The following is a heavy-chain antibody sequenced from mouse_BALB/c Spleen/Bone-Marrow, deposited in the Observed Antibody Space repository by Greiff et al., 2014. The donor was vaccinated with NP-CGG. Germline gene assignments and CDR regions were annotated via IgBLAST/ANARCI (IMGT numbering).Heavy chain of an antibody. CDR3: ARSFGSSYWYFDV. J-gene: IGHJ1*01. D-gene: IGHD1-1*01. Sequence: EVQLVESGGGLVKPGGSLKLSCAASGFTFSSYGMSWVRQTPEKRLEWVATISGGGSYAYFSDSVKGRFTISRDNAKSNLNLQMSSLRSEDTALYYCARSFGSSYWYFDVWGAVTTVTVSS. CDR2: ISGGGSYA. V-gene: IGHV5-9-2*01. CDR1: GFTFSSYG.